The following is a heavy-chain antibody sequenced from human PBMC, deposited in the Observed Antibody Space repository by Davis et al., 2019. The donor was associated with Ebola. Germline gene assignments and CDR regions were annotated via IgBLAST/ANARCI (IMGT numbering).Heavy chain of an antibody. J-gene: IGHJ4*02. V-gene: IGHV3-48*04. D-gene: IGHD6-19*01. CDR3: ARGVAVGGFYFDY. Sequence: PGGSLRLSCAASGFTFSSYSMNWVRQAPGKGLEWVSYISSSSSTIYYADSVKGRFTVSRDNTKNSLYLQMNSLRAEDTAVYFCARGVAVGGFYFDYWGQGTLVTVSS. CDR2: ISSSSSTI. CDR1: GFTFSSYS.